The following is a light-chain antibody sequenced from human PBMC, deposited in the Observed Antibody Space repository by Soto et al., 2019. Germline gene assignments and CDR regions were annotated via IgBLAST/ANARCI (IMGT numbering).Light chain of an antibody. CDR3: QQRRYWPPLT. CDR2: DAS. CDR1: QNISNY. V-gene: IGKV3-11*01. J-gene: IGKJ4*01. Sequence: VLTQSPATLSLSPGQRATLSCRASQNISNYVAWYQQKPGQAPRLLIYDASNRATGIPARFSGSGSGTDFILTISSLEPEDFAVYYCQQRRYWPPLTFGGGTKVQIK.